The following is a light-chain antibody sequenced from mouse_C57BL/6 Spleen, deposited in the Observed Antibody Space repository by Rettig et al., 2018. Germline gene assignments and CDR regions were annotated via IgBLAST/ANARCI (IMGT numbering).Light chain of an antibody. CDR2: YAS. Sequence: DIVMTQSPATLSVTPGDRVSLSCRASQNISDYLHWYQQKSHESPRLLIKYASQSISGIPSRFSGSGSGSDFTLSINSVEPEDVGVYYCQNGHSFPRTFGGG. CDR3: QNGHSFPRT. CDR1: QNISDY. V-gene: IGKV5-39*01. J-gene: IGKJ1*01.